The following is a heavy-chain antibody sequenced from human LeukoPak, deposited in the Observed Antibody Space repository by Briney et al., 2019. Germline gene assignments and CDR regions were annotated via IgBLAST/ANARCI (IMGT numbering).Heavy chain of an antibody. CDR3: ARAGGDYYYYYYMDV. D-gene: IGHD4-17*01. CDR1: GGSISSYY. CDR2: IYYSGST. J-gene: IGHJ6*03. Sequence: PSGTLSLTCTVSGGSISSYYWSWIRQPPGKGLEWIGYIYYSGSTNYNPSLKSRVTISVDTSKNQFSLKLSSVTAADTAVYYCARAGGDYYYYYYMDVWGKGTTVTVSS. V-gene: IGHV4-59*01.